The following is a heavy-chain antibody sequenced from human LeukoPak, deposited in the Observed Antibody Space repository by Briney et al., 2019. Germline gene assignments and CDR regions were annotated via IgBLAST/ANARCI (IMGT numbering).Heavy chain of an antibody. CDR1: GFTFSSYA. V-gene: IGHV3-23*01. D-gene: IGHD4-17*01. CDR3: AGYGEYFDY. J-gene: IGHJ4*02. CDR2: ISGSGGST. Sequence: GGSPRLSCAASGFTFSSYAMSWVRQAPGKGLEWVSAISGSGGSTYYADSVKGRFTISRDNSKNTLYPQMNSLRAEDTAVYYCAGYGEYFDYWGQGTLVTVSS.